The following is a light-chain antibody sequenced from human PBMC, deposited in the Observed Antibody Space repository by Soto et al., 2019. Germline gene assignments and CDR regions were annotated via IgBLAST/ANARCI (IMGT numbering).Light chain of an antibody. V-gene: IGLV2-14*01. J-gene: IGLJ3*02. Sequence: QSALTQPASMSGSPGQSITISCTGTSSDVGGYNFVSWFQQYPGKAPKLMIYDVSYRPSGVSNRFSGSKSGNTASLTISGLQPDDEADYYCSSYTSSSTLVVFGGGTKLTVL. CDR3: SSYTSSSTLVV. CDR1: SSDVGGYNF. CDR2: DVS.